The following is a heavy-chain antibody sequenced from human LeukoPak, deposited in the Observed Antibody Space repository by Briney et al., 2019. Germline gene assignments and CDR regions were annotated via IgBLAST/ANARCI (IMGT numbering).Heavy chain of an antibody. Sequence: PGGSLRLSCAASGFTFSTDWMHWVRQAPGKGLEWVSRIKSDGSSTKYADSVTGRFTVSRDNAKNTLDLQMNSLRAEDTAVYYCAREWRITGNCDYWGQGTLVTVSS. V-gene: IGHV3-74*03. CDR3: AREWRITGNCDY. J-gene: IGHJ4*02. D-gene: IGHD1-14*01. CDR2: IKSDGSST. CDR1: GFTFSTDW.